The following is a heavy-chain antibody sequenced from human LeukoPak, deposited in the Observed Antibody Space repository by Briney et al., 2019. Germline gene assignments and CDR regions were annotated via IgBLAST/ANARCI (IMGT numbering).Heavy chain of an antibody. CDR3: ARQGITIFGVVIIGYFDY. Sequence: SETLSLTCTVSGGSISSSSYYWGWIRQPPGKGLEWIGSIYYSGSTYYNPSLKSRVTISVDTSKNQLSLKLSSVTAADTAVYYCARQGITIFGVVIIGYFDYWGQGTLVTVSS. CDR1: GGSISSSSYY. CDR2: IYYSGST. D-gene: IGHD3-3*01. V-gene: IGHV4-39*01. J-gene: IGHJ4*02.